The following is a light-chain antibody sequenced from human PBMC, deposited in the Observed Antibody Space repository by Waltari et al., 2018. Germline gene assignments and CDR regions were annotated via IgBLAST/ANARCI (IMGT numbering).Light chain of an antibody. CDR3: SSYTSSSTLL. CDR1: SSDVGGCNY. J-gene: IGLJ3*02. Sequence: QSALTQPASVSGSPGQSITTSCTGSSSDVGGCNYDSWYQQHPGKAPKLIIYDVSKRPSGVSNRFSGSKSGNTASLTISGLQAEDEADFYCSSYTSSSTLLFGGGTKLTVL. CDR2: DVS. V-gene: IGLV2-14*01.